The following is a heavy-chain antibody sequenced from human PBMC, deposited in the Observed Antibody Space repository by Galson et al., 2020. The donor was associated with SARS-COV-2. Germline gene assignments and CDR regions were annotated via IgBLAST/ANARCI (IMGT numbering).Heavy chain of an antibody. V-gene: IGHV1-24*01. J-gene: IGHJ5*02. D-gene: IGHD6-19*01. CDR1: GYTLTELS. CDR2: FDTEDGET. Sequence: SVKVSCKVSGYTLTELSMHWVRQAPGKGREWMGGFDTEDGETIYAQKFRGRVTMTEDTSTETAYMELSSLSSEDTAVYYCATGPAVAGTNWFDPWGQGTLVTVSS. CDR3: ATGPAVAGTNWFDP.